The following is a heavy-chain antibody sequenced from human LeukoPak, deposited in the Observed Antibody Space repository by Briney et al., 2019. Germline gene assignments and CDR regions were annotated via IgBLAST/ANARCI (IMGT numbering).Heavy chain of an antibody. CDR3: ARDHGRMVRGPSDY. CDR1: GFTFSSYS. V-gene: IGHV3-21*01. D-gene: IGHD3-10*01. J-gene: IGHJ4*02. Sequence: GGSLRLSCAASGFTFSSYSMNWVRQAPGKGLEWVSSISSSSSYIYYADSVKGRFTISRDNAKNSLYLQMNSLRAEDTAVYYCARDHGRMVRGPSDYWGQGTLVTVSS. CDR2: ISSSSSYI.